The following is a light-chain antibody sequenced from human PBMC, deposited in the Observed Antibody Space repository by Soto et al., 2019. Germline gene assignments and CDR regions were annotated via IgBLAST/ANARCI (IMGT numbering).Light chain of an antibody. Sequence: DIHMAQSPSSLSASVGDRVTITCRASQSISNYLNWYQQKPGKAPNLLIYAASSLHSGVPSRFSGSGSGTDFTLTISSLQPEDFATYFCQQSYITPGTFGQGTKVDIK. CDR2: AAS. J-gene: IGKJ1*01. CDR3: QQSYITPGT. V-gene: IGKV1-39*01. CDR1: QSISNY.